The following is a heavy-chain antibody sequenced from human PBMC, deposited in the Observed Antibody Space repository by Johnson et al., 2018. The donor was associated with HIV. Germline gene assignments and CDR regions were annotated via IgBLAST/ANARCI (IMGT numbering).Heavy chain of an antibody. CDR1: GFTFSDYG. CDR3: ARAQRLADDAFND. D-gene: IGHD6-25*01. Sequence: QVQLVESGGGVVQPGGSLRLSCAASGFTFSDYGMHWVRQAPGKGLEWVSIILKGRFTISRDNPKNSLYLQLNSLRVEDTDIYYCARAQRLADDAFNDWGQGTMVTVSS. CDR2: I. J-gene: IGHJ3*01. V-gene: IGHV3-NL1*01.